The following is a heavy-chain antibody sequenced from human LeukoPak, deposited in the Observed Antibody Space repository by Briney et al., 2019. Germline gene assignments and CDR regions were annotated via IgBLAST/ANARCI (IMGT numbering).Heavy chain of an antibody. CDR3: ARDRGYCTNTSCYNYYYYMDV. CDR2: RYLSGST. V-gene: IGHV4-61*02. D-gene: IGHD2-2*01. Sequence: SETLSLTCTVSGGSISSGDYYWSWIRQPAGKGLDWVGRRYLSGSTNYNPSLKSRVTMSVDTSKNQFSLKLSSVTAADTAVYYCARDRGYCTNTSCYNYYYYMDVWGKGTTVTVSS. J-gene: IGHJ6*03. CDR1: GGSISSGDYY.